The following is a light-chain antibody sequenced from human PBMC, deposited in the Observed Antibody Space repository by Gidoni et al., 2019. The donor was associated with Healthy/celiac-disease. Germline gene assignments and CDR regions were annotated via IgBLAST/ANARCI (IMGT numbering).Light chain of an antibody. Sequence: EIVLTQSPATLSLSPGERATLSCRASQNVSSYLAWYQQKPGQAPRLLIYDASNRATGIPARFSGSGSGTDFTLTISSLEPEDFAVYYCQQRSNWLTFXGXTKVEIK. CDR3: QQRSNWLT. V-gene: IGKV3-11*01. J-gene: IGKJ4*01. CDR2: DAS. CDR1: QNVSSY.